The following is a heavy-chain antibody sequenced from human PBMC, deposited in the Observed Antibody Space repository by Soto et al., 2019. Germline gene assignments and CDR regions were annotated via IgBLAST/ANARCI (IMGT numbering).Heavy chain of an antibody. CDR3: ARGGSFRDFWSGYLPDH. CDR1: GFTVYISG. CDR2: LGYDGSNK. J-gene: IGHJ4*02. Sequence: GGAAGICSASRGFTVYISGVAVVLQAPGKGLEVFAVLGYDGSNKYYPPSVKGRFPIPRANSKNTLYLQMNSLRAEDTAVYYCARGGSFRDFWSGYLPDHWGQGTLVTVSS. D-gene: IGHD3-3*01. V-gene: IGHV3-33*01.